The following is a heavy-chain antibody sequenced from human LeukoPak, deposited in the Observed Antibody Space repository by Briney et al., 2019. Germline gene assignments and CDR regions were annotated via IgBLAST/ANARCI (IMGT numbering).Heavy chain of an antibody. CDR3: ARVPNSGWSYFDY. V-gene: IGHV4-59*01. CDR2: TYYSGST. J-gene: IGHJ4*02. Sequence: SETLSLTCTVSGGSISSYYWSWIRQPPGKGLEWIGYTYYSGSTSYNPSLKSRVTISVGTSKNQFSLKLSSVTAADTAVYYCARVPNSGWSYFDYWGQGTLVTVSS. CDR1: GGSISSYY. D-gene: IGHD6-19*01.